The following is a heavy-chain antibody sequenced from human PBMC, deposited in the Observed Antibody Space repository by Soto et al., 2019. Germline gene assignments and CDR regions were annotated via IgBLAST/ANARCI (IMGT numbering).Heavy chain of an antibody. D-gene: IGHD5-18*01. CDR2: IIPIFGTA. Sequence: QVQLVQSGAEVKKPGSSVKVSCKASGGTFSSYAISWVRQAPGQGLEWMGGIIPIFGTANYAQKLQGRVTITADESKSTAYMELSSLRSEDTDVYYCARGGYSYGGVGYYFDYWGQGTLVTVSS. V-gene: IGHV1-69*01. J-gene: IGHJ4*02. CDR1: GGTFSSYA. CDR3: ARGGYSYGGVGYYFDY.